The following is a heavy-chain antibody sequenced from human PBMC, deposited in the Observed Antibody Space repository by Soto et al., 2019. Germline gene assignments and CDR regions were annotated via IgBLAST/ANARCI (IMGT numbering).Heavy chain of an antibody. D-gene: IGHD3-10*01. Sequence: GASVKVSCKASGYTFASYGISWVRQAPGQGLEWMGWISAYNGNTNYAQKLQGRVTMTTDTSTSTAYMELRSLRSDDTAVYYCARDYGDTYYYYGMDVWGQGTTVTVSS. CDR2: ISAYNGNT. J-gene: IGHJ6*02. CDR1: GYTFASYG. CDR3: ARDYGDTYYYYGMDV. V-gene: IGHV1-18*01.